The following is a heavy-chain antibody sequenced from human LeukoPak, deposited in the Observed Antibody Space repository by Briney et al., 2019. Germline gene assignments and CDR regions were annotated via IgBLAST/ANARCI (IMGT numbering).Heavy chain of an antibody. Sequence: GASVKVSCKASGYTFAAYFIHWVRQAPGQGLEWMGRINPNGGDTNYAQKFQGRVTMTGDTSISTAYMELSSLRSDDTAVYYCARNDYGDCVFDFWGQGTLVTVSS. CDR3: ARNDYGDCVFDF. D-gene: IGHD4-17*01. J-gene: IGHJ4*02. CDR2: INPNGGDT. CDR1: GYTFAAYF. V-gene: IGHV1-2*06.